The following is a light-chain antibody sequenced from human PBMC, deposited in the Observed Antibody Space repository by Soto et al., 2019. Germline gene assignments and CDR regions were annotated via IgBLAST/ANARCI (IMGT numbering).Light chain of an antibody. CDR3: QQYNSYSGT. Sequence: DVQMPQSPSTLAASVGDRVTITCLASQSISGWLAWYQQRPGKAPKLLIYDASSLESGVPSRFSGSGSGTEFTLTISSLQPDDFATYYCQQYNSYSGTFGQGTKVDIK. CDR2: DAS. CDR1: QSISGW. J-gene: IGKJ1*01. V-gene: IGKV1-5*01.